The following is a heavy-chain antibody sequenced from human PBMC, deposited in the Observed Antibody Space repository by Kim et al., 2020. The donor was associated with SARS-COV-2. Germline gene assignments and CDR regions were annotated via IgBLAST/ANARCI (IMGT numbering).Heavy chain of an antibody. CDR3: ASLAAYYPFDY. Sequence: TNYNPSLKSRVTISVDTSKNQFSLKLSSVTAADTAVYYCASLAAYYPFDYWGQGTLVTVSS. V-gene: IGHV4-34*01. J-gene: IGHJ4*02. D-gene: IGHD2-8*01. CDR2: T.